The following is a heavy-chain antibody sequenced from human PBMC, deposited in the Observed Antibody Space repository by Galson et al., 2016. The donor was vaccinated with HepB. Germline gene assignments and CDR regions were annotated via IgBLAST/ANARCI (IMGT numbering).Heavy chain of an antibody. CDR3: ARPRASNYYYYGMDV. D-gene: IGHD2-2*01. J-gene: IGHJ6*02. CDR2: ISTDAINK. V-gene: IGHV3-30*03. CDR1: GFTFSSYG. Sequence: SLRLSCAASGFTFSSYGMHWVRQAPGKGLEWVAVISTDAINKYYADSVRGRFTISRDDPKKTLYLQMNSLRPEDTAVYYCARPRASNYYYYGMDVWGQGTTVAVSS.